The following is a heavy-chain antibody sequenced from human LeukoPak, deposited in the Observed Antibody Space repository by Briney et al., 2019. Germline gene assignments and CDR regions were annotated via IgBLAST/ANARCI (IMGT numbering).Heavy chain of an antibody. J-gene: IGHJ4*02. CDR3: VRAAPRDCSPASCSLFDT. Sequence: GGSLRLSCAGSGFTFNNYAMSWVRRAPRKGLEWVSAIMIGGDGKHYADSVKGRFTISRDRSESTLYLQMNGLRADDTAVYYCVRAAPRDCSPASCSLFDTWGQGTLVTVSS. V-gene: IGHV3-23*01. CDR1: GFTFNNYA. CDR2: IMIGGDGK. D-gene: IGHD2-2*01.